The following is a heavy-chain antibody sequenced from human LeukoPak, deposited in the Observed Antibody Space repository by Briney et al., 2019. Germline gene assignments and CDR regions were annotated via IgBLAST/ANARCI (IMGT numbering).Heavy chain of an antibody. J-gene: IGHJ6*03. D-gene: IGHD6-19*01. CDR1: GGSISSGGYY. V-gene: IGHV4-61*08. CDR3: ARIKTWLGYYYYYMDV. Sequence: PSQTLSLTCAVSGGSISSGGYYWSWIRQPPGKGLEWIGYIYYSGSTNYNPSLKSRVTISVDTSKNQFSLKLSSVTAADTAVYYCARIKTWLGYYYYYMDVWGKGTTVTISS. CDR2: IYYSGST.